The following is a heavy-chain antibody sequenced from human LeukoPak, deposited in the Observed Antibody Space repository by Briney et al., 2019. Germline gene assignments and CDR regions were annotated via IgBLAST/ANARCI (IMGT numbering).Heavy chain of an antibody. V-gene: IGHV4-34*01. Sequence: SETLSLTCAVYGGSFSGYYWSWIRQPPGKGLEWIGEINHSGSTNYNPSLKSRVTISVDTSKNQFSLKLSSVTAADTAVYYCARGTLAARNWDYWGQGTLVTVSS. D-gene: IGHD6-6*01. CDR2: INHSGST. J-gene: IGHJ4*02. CDR1: GGSFSGYY. CDR3: ARGTLAARNWDY.